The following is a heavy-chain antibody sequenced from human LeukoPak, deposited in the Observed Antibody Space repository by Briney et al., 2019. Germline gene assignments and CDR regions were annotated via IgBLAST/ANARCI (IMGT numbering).Heavy chain of an antibody. CDR3: ARLYRHGGSSPGATYYFDY. V-gene: IGHV4-39*01. J-gene: IGHJ4*02. Sequence: SETLSLTCTVSGGSISSSSYYWGWIRQPPGKGLEWIGSIYYSGSTYYNPSLKSRVTISVDTSKNQFSLKLSSVTAVDTAVYYCARLYRHGGSSPGATYYFDYWGQGTLVTVSS. CDR1: GGSISSSSYY. D-gene: IGHD1-26*01. CDR2: IYYSGST.